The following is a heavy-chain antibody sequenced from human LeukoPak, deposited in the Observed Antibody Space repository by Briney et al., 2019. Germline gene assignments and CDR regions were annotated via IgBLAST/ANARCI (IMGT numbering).Heavy chain of an antibody. CDR1: GGTLSSYA. CDR3: ARGVRLEDTAMVTFYYYGMDV. J-gene: IGHJ6*02. V-gene: IGHV1-69*13. Sequence: SVKVSCKASGGTLSSYAISWVRQAPGQGLEWMGGIIPIFGTANYAQKFQGRVTITADESTSTAYMELSSLRSEGTAVYYCARGVRLEDTAMVTFYYYGMDVWGQGTTVTVSS. D-gene: IGHD5-18*01. CDR2: IIPIFGTA.